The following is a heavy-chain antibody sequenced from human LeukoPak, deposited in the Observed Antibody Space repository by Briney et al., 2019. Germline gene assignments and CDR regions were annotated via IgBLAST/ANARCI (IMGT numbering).Heavy chain of an antibody. J-gene: IGHJ5*02. CDR3: ATQSEKGYHYDSSGYGYNWFDP. CDR1: GGSVSSGSYY. CDR2: IYYSGNT. V-gene: IGHV4-61*03. D-gene: IGHD3-22*01. Sequence: SETLSLTCTVSGGSVSSGSYYWSWVRQPPGKGLEWIGYIYYSGNTNYNPSLKSRVTISVDTSKNHFSLKLTSVTAADTAVYYCATQSEKGYHYDSSGYGYNWFDPWGQGTLVTVSS.